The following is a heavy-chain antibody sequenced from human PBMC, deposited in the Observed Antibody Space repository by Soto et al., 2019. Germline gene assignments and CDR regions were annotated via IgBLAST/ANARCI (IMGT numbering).Heavy chain of an antibody. CDR2: INPSGGST. CDR1: GYTFTSYY. J-gene: IGHJ3*02. Sequence: QVQLVQSGAEVKKPGASVKVSCKASGYTFTSYYMHWVRQAPGQGLEWMGIINPSGGSTSYAQKCQGRGTMTRDTSTSTGYMERSSLRSEDTAVYYGARVSPGNAFDIWGQGTMVTVSS. CDR3: ARVSPGNAFDI. V-gene: IGHV1-46*03.